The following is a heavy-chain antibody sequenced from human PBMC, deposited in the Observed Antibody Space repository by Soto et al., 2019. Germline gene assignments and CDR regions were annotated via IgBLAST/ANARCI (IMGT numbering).Heavy chain of an antibody. CDR3: AGGGVRGVITRTRNEYCTVV. J-gene: IGHJ6*02. CDR1: GYSFTSYW. CDR2: IYPGNSDT. Sequence: PGESLKISCKGSGYSFTSYWIGWVRQMPGKGLEWMGIIYPGNSDTRYSPSFQGQVTISADKSISTAYLQWSSLKASDTAMYYCAGGGVRGVITRTRNEYCTVVWRQGTTVTVSS. V-gene: IGHV5-51*01. D-gene: IGHD3-10*01.